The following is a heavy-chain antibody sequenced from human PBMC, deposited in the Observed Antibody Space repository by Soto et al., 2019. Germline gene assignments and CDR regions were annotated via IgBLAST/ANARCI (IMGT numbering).Heavy chain of an antibody. CDR3: AKIRGGVYTT. CDR2: INPLLGST. D-gene: IGHD3-10*01. V-gene: IGHV1-69*11. CDR1: GGIFNSYG. Sequence: QVHLVQSGAEVKKPGSSVKVSCNPSGGIFNSYGISWVRQGPGQGLQWMGGINPLLGSTNYAEKFQGRLTITADDSRRTVYMELNNLRPEATATYFCAKIRGGVYTTWGQGTLVTVSS. J-gene: IGHJ5*02.